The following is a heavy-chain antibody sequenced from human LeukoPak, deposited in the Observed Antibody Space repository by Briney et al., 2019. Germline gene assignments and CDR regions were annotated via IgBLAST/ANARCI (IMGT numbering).Heavy chain of an antibody. CDR3: AKYRCYQWDH. CDR1: GFTFSRYW. D-gene: IGHD2-2*01. CDR2: INEHGSEK. J-gene: IGHJ4*02. V-gene: IGHV3-7*01. Sequence: TGGSLRLSCAASGFTFSRYWMSWVRQAPGQGLEWMANINEHGSEKNYVNSVRGRFTISRDNTKNSVYVQMNGLRVEDTGVYYCAKYRCYQWDHWGQGTLVTVSS.